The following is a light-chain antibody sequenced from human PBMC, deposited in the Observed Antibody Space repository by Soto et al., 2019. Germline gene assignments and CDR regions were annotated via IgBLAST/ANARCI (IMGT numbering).Light chain of an antibody. Sequence: RCNSSQSVVDISSNQNYIARYQQKPGQPPKLLIYWASTRESGVPDRFSGSGSGKFSTPAISIQPAEDVAIYCCQQYYTPRTFGQGTKVDIK. J-gene: IGKJ1*01. CDR1: QSVVDISSNQNY. V-gene: IGKV4-1*01. CDR2: WAS. CDR3: QQYYTPRT.